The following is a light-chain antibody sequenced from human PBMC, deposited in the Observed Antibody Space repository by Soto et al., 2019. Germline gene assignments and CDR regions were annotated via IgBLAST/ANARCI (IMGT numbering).Light chain of an antibody. CDR1: SSDVGSYNL. CDR3: CSYAGSSTPFV. CDR2: EVS. V-gene: IGLV2-23*02. J-gene: IGLJ1*01. Sequence: LTQPASVSGAPGQSITLSCTGTSSDVGSYNLVPWYQQHPGKAPKLMIYEVSKRPSGVSNRFSGSKSGNTASLTISGLQAEDEADYYCCSYAGSSTPFVFGTGTKVTVL.